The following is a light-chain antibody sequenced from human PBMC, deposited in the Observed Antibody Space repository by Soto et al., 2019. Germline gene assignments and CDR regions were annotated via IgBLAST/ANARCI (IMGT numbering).Light chain of an antibody. Sequence: EIVLTQSPGTLSLSPGERATLSCRASQSVSSNYLAWYQQKPGQAPRILIYGASGRATGIPDRFSGSGSGTDFTLTISRLEPEDFSVYYCQQYGSSPRTFGQGTKVEIK. CDR1: QSVSSNY. J-gene: IGKJ1*01. V-gene: IGKV3-20*01. CDR3: QQYGSSPRT. CDR2: GAS.